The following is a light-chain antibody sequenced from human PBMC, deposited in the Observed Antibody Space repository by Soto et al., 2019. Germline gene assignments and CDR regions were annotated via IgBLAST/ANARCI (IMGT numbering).Light chain of an antibody. Sequence: EIVLTQSPATLSLSPGDGATLSCRASQSVSMYLAWYKQKPGQAPRLLIYDASYRATGMPDRFSGSGSGTDFTLIFISLVPEDSAVYYCQQRSSWPLTFGGGTKVDIK. CDR1: QSVSMY. CDR2: DAS. J-gene: IGKJ4*01. CDR3: QQRSSWPLT. V-gene: IGKV3-11*01.